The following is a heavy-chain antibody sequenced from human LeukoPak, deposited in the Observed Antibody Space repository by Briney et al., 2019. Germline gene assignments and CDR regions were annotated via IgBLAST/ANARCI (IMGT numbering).Heavy chain of an antibody. CDR2: ISSSGSTI. V-gene: IGHV3-48*03. CDR1: GFTFSSCE. Sequence: PGGSLRLSCAASGFTFSSCEMNWVRLAPGKGLEWVSYISSSGSTIYYADSVKGRFTISRDNAKNSLYLQMNSLRAEDTAVYYCARTLYSSGWYEGPFDYWGQGTLVTVSS. D-gene: IGHD6-19*01. CDR3: ARTLYSSGWYEGPFDY. J-gene: IGHJ4*02.